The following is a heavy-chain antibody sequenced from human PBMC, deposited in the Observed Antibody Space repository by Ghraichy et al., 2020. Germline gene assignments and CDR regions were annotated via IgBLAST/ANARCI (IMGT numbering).Heavy chain of an antibody. Sequence: GSLSLTCTVSGGSISSSSYYWGWIRQPPGKGLEWIGSIYYSGSTYYNPSLKSRVTISVDTSKNQFSLKLSSVTAADTAVYYCARSLEMATMGDYWGQGTLVTVSS. CDR2: IYYSGST. J-gene: IGHJ4*02. CDR1: GGSISSSSYY. D-gene: IGHD5-24*01. V-gene: IGHV4-39*01. CDR3: ARSLEMATMGDY.